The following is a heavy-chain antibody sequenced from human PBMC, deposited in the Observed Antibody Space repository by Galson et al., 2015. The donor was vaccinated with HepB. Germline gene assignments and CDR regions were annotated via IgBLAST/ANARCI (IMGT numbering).Heavy chain of an antibody. D-gene: IGHD6-19*01. V-gene: IGHV1-18*01. CDR3: ARDGAVAGTPTYYYYYGMDV. CDR2: ISAYNGNT. CDR1: GYTFTSYG. Sequence: SVKVSCKASGYTFTSYGISWVRQASGQGLEWMGWISAYNGNTNYAQKLQGKVTMTTDTSTSTAYMELRSLRSDDTAVYYCARDGAVAGTPTYYYYYGMDVWGQGTTVTVSS. J-gene: IGHJ6*02.